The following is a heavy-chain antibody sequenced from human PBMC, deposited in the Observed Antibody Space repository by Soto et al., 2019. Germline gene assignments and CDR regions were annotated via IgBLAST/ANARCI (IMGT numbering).Heavy chain of an antibody. J-gene: IGHJ5*02. CDR1: GFTFSSYS. Sequence: GGSLRLSCAASGFTFSSYSMNWVRQAPGKGLEWVSSISSSSYIYYADSVKGRFTISRDNAKNSLYLQMNSLRAEDTAVYYCAREPPYYYDSSGPGSGWFDPWGQGTLVTVSS. V-gene: IGHV3-21*01. CDR3: AREPPYYYDSSGPGSGWFDP. CDR2: ISSSSYI. D-gene: IGHD3-22*01.